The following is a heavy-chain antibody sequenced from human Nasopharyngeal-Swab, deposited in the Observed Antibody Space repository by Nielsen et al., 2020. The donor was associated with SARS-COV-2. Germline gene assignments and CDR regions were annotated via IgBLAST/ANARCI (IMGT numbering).Heavy chain of an antibody. V-gene: IGHV3-33*01. CDR1: GFTFSSYG. Sequence: GESLKISCAASGFTFSSYGMHWVRQAPGKGLEWVAVIWYDGSNKYYADSVKGRFTISRDNSKNTLYLQMNSLRAEDTAVYYCARGQESYSSGWLNWYFDLWGRGTLVTVSS. CDR3: ARGQESYSSGWLNWYFDL. D-gene: IGHD6-25*01. CDR2: IWYDGSNK. J-gene: IGHJ2*01.